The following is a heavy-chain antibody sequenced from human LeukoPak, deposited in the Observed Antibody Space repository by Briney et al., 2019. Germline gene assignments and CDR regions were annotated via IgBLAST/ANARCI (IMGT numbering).Heavy chain of an antibody. CDR3: ARERRDGYKVYFDY. J-gene: IGHJ4*02. CDR1: GASVSSYY. CDR2: VYYSGST. Sequence: SETLSLTCSVSGASVSSYYWSWIRQPPGKGLEWIGYVYYSGSTNYNPSLKSRVTISVDTSKNQFSLRLSSVTAADTAVYYCARERRDGYKVYFDYWGQGTLVTVSS. D-gene: IGHD5-24*01. V-gene: IGHV4-59*02.